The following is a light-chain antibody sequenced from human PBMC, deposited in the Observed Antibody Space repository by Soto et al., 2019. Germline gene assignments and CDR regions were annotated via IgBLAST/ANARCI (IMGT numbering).Light chain of an antibody. CDR3: QSYDSSLSGPVV. CDR1: SSNIGAGYD. CDR2: GNS. J-gene: IGLJ2*01. Sequence: QSVLTQPPSVSGAPGQRVTISCTWSSSNIGAGYDVHWYQQLPGTAPKLLIYGNSNRPSGVPDRFSGSKSGTSASLAITGIQAEDEADYYCQSYDSSLSGPVVFGGGTKLTVL. V-gene: IGLV1-40*01.